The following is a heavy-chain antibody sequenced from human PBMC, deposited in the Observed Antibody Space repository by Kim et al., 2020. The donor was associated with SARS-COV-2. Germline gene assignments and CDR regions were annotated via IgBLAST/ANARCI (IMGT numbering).Heavy chain of an antibody. CDR2: IYPGDSDT. Sequence: GESLKISCKGSGYSFTSYWIGWVRQMPGKGLEWMGIIYPGDSDTRYSPSFQGQVTISADKSISTAYLQWSSLKASDTAMYYCARIVVVTAIPENWFDPWGQGTLVTVSS. CDR1: GYSFTSYW. CDR3: ARIVVVTAIPENWFDP. D-gene: IGHD2-21*02. V-gene: IGHV5-51*01. J-gene: IGHJ5*02.